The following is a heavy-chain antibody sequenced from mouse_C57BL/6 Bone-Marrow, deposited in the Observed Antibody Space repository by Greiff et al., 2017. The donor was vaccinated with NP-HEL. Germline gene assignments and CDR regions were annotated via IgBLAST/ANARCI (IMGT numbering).Heavy chain of an antibody. CDR1: GFTFSDYY. V-gene: IGHV5-16*01. Sequence: DVKLVESEGGLVQPGSSMKLSCTASGFTFSDYYMAWVRQVPEKGLEWVANINYDGSSTYYLDSLKSRFIISRDNAKNILYLQMSSLKSEDTATYCCARGGLLLDYWGQGTSVTVSS. J-gene: IGHJ4*01. D-gene: IGHD1-1*01. CDR3: ARGGLLLDY. CDR2: INYDGSST.